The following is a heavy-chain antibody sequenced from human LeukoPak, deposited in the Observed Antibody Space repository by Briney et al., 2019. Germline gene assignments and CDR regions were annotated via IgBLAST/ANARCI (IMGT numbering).Heavy chain of an antibody. CDR1: GFTFSSYS. V-gene: IGHV3-48*04. CDR3: ARDPGSTVLYDSSGY. CDR2: ISSSSSTI. J-gene: IGHJ4*02. Sequence: GGSLRLSCAASGFTFSSYSMNWVRQAPGKGLEWVSYISSSSSTIYYADSVKGRFTISRDNAKNSLYLQMNSLRAEDTAVYYCARDPGSTVLYDSSGYWGQGTLVTVSS. D-gene: IGHD3-22*01.